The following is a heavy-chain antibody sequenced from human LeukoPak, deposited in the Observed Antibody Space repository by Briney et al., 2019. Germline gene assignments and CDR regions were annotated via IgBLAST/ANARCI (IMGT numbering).Heavy chain of an antibody. CDR2: VYSGGST. D-gene: IGHD3-22*01. J-gene: IGHJ3*02. CDR1: GFTVSSNY. CDR3: ARQDYHDSSGYYSNAFDI. V-gene: IGHV3-53*01. Sequence: GGSLRLSCAASGFTVSSNYMSWVRQAPGKGLEWVSVVYSGGSTYYADSVKGRFTISRDNSKNTLYLQMNSLRAEDTAVYYCARQDYHDSSGYYSNAFDIWGQGTMVTVSS.